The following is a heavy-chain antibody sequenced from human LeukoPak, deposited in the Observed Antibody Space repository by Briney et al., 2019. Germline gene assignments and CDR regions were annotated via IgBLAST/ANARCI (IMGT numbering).Heavy chain of an antibody. CDR2: IITIFGTA. CDR1: GGTFSSYA. V-gene: IGHV1-69*13. D-gene: IGHD5-24*01. CDR3: ARARTMATIGYWYFDL. Sequence: ASVKVSSKASGGTFSSYAISWVRQAPGQGLEWMGGIITIFGTANYAQKFQSRVTITADESTSTAYMERSSLRSEDTAVYYCARARTMATIGYWYFDLWGRGTLVTVSS. J-gene: IGHJ2*01.